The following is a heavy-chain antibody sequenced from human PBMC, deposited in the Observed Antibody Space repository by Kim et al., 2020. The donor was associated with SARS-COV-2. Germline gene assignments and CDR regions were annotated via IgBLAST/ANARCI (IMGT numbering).Heavy chain of an antibody. V-gene: IGHV3-23*01. CDR1: GFTFSSCA. Sequence: GGSLRLSCAASGFTFSSCAMSWVRQAPGKGLEWVSAIGTTGAVTFYADSVKGRFIISRDNSKSTLYLHMSSLRADDTAVYYCAKDGSWGGFDSWGQGTLV. D-gene: IGHD3-16*01. CDR2: IGTTGAVT. CDR3: AKDGSWGGFDS. J-gene: IGHJ4*02.